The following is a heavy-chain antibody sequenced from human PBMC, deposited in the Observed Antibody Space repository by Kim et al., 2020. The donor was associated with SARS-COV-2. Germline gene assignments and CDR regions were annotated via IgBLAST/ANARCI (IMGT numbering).Heavy chain of an antibody. CDR3: ARGGWFGVWGRSPVHDAFDI. J-gene: IGHJ3*02. CDR2: IYYSGST. D-gene: IGHD3-10*01. CDR1: GGSISSYY. V-gene: IGHV4-59*13. Sequence: SETLSLTCTVSGGSISSYYWSWIRQPPGKGLEWIGYIYYSGSTNYNPSLKSRVTISVDTSKNQFSLKLSSVTAADTAVYYCARGGWFGVWGRSPVHDAFDIWGQGTMVTVSS.